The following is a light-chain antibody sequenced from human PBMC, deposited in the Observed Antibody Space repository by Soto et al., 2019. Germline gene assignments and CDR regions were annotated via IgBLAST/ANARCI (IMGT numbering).Light chain of an antibody. V-gene: IGKV3-15*01. Sequence: EIVMTQSPATLSLSPGEKATLSCRASQSISSYLAWYQQKPGQVPSLLIYGASTRATGIPARFSGSGSGTEFTLGISSLQSEDFAVYYCQQYNRWPPTFGQGTKLEIK. CDR3: QQYNRWPPT. CDR1: QSISSY. CDR2: GAS. J-gene: IGKJ2*01.